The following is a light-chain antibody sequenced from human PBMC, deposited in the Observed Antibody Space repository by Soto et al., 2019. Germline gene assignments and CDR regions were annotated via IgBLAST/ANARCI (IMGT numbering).Light chain of an antibody. V-gene: IGKV3-20*01. CDR1: QSLNNRY. J-gene: IGKJ1*01. CDR2: DAF. Sequence: EIVLTQSPGTLSLSPGERASLSCRASQSLNNRYLAWYQQKPGQAPRLLMYDAFNRATGIPDRFSGSGSGTDFTLTISRLEPEDFAVYYCQHYSNTPWTFDQGTKVEIK. CDR3: QHYSNTPWT.